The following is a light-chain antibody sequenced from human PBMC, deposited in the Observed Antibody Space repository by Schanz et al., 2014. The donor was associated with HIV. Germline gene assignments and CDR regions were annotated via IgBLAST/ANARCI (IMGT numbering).Light chain of an antibody. J-gene: IGLJ2*01. Sequence: QSVLTQPPSASGSPGQSVTIACNGTSSDLGGYDYLSWYQQSPGKAPKLLIYEVNKRPSGVPRRFSGSKFDNTASLTVSGLHADDEAEYFCSSYTGINSVIFGGGTKLTVL. V-gene: IGLV2-8*01. CDR3: SSYTGINSVI. CDR2: EVN. CDR1: SSDLGGYDY.